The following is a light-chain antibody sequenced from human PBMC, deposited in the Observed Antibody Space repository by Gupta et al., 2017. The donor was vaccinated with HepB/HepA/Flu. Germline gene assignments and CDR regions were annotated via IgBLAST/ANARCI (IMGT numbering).Light chain of an antibody. V-gene: IGLV2-11*01. CDR3: FSYAGSYSWV. Sequence: GSPGQSVTISCTGTSSDVGRYRYVSWYQQRPGKAPNLMIYEVTKRPSGVPDRFSGSKSDNTASLTISGLQADDEADYYCFSYAGSYSWVFGGGTKLTVL. J-gene: IGLJ3*02. CDR2: EVT. CDR1: SSDVGRYRY.